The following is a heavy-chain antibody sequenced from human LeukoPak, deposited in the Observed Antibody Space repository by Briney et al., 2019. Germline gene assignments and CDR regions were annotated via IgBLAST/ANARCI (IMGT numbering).Heavy chain of an antibody. J-gene: IGHJ4*02. D-gene: IGHD6-13*01. CDR1: GFTFSSYG. Sequence: GGSLRLSCAASGFTFSSYGMHWVRQAPGKGLEWVAVIWYDGSNKYYADSVKGRFTIFRDNSKNTLYLQMNSLRAEDTAVYYCARDRIAAAAPFDYWGQGTLVTVSS. CDR2: IWYDGSNK. V-gene: IGHV3-33*01. CDR3: ARDRIAAAAPFDY.